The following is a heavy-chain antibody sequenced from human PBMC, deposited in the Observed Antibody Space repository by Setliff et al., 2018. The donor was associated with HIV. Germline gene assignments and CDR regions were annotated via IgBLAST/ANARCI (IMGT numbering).Heavy chain of an antibody. CDR1: GGSISGHY. CDR3: AGYTSGWYAPY. CDR2: IHYSGSN. D-gene: IGHD6-19*01. Sequence: SETLSLTCSVSGGSISGHYWSWIRQSPGKGLQWIGTIHYSGSNVYSPSFKSRVSMSIDTSNDQFSLKLTSVTVADTAVYYCAGYTSGWYAPYWGQGTLVTVSS. J-gene: IGHJ4*02. V-gene: IGHV4-59*11.